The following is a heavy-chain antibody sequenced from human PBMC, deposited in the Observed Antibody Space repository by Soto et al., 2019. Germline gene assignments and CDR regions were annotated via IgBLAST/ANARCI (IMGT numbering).Heavy chain of an antibody. CDR2: ISSSGGAI. Sequence: GGSLRLSCAASGFTFSDYYMSWIRQAPGKGLEWISYISSSGGAIYHADSVKGRFTISRDNAKNSLYLQMNGLRAEDTAVYYCSTTVITAPLFEYWGQGTLVTVSS. J-gene: IGHJ4*02. CDR3: STTVITAPLFEY. V-gene: IGHV3-11*01. CDR1: GFTFSDYY. D-gene: IGHD3-16*01.